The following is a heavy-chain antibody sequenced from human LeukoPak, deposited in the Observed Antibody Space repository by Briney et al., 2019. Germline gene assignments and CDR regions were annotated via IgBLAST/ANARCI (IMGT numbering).Heavy chain of an antibody. CDR3: SRGGYHLLWGDY. J-gene: IGHJ4*02. V-gene: IGHV1-2*02. CDR1: GYTFTVYY. CDR2: IYPNSGGT. D-gene: IGHD2-15*01. Sequence: ASVTVSFTASGYTFTVYYMHWVRQAPGQGLEWMGLIYPNSGGTNYAQKFQGRVTMTRDTSISTAYTELSRLRSDDMAVYYCSRGGYHLLWGDYWGQGTLVTVSS.